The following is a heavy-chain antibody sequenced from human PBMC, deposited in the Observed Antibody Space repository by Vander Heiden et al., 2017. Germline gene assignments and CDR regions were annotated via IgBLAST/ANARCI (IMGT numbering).Heavy chain of an antibody. Sequence: QVQLVESGGGVVQPGGSLRLSCDASGFTFTSYAMHWVRQAPGKGLEWVAFISYDGSNKYYADSVKGRFTISRDNSKNTLYVQMNSLRLEDTAVYYCARSIAAASRWFDPWGQGTRVTVSS. CDR2: ISYDGSNK. D-gene: IGHD6-13*01. CDR1: GFTFTSYA. CDR3: ARSIAAASRWFDP. V-gene: IGHV3-30*07. J-gene: IGHJ5*02.